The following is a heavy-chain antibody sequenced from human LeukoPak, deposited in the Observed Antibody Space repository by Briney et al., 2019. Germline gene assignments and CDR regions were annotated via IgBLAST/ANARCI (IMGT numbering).Heavy chain of an antibody. Sequence: GGTLTLSCAASGFTFSNYAMSWVRQVPGKGLEWVSSIRGSGDSTYYADSVKGRFTISRDNSKNTLYLQVNNLRAEDTAVYYCAKVRNDILTAPVDYWGQGTLVTVSS. D-gene: IGHD3-9*01. V-gene: IGHV3-23*01. CDR1: GFTFSNYA. J-gene: IGHJ4*02. CDR3: AKVRNDILTAPVDY. CDR2: IRGSGDST.